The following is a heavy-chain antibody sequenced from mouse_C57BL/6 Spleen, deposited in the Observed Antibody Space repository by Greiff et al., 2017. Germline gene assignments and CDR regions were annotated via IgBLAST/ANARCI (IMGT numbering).Heavy chain of an antibody. CDR1: GYAFTNYL. J-gene: IGHJ3*01. D-gene: IGHD2-1*01. V-gene: IGHV1-54*01. CDR2: INPGRGGT. Sequence: QVQLQQSGAELVRPGTSVKVSCKASGYAFTNYLIEWVKQRPGQGLEWIGAINPGRGGTNYNEKFKGKATLTADKSYSTAYMQLSSLTSEDSVVYFCARDEDGNYPFAYWGQGTLVTVSA. CDR3: ARDEDGNYPFAY.